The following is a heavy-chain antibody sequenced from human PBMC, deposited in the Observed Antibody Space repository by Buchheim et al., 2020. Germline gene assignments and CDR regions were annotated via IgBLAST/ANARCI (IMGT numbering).Heavy chain of an antibody. Sequence: QVQLVESGGGVVQPGRSLRLSCAASGFTFSSYAMHWVRQAPGKGLEWVAVISYDGSNKYYADSVKGRFTISRDNSKNTLYLQMNSLRAEDTAVYYCARDDLEQKPYYYYGMDVWGQGTT. CDR1: GFTFSSYA. D-gene: IGHD3/OR15-3a*01. V-gene: IGHV3-30*04. CDR2: ISYDGSNK. CDR3: ARDDLEQKPYYYYGMDV. J-gene: IGHJ6*02.